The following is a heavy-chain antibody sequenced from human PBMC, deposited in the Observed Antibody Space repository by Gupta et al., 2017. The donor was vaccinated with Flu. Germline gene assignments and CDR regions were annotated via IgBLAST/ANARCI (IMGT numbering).Heavy chain of an antibody. CDR2: VNADGSST. D-gene: IGHD2-21*02. CDR1: GFTFSTYW. V-gene: IGHV3-74*01. CDR3: ARDLTAVFGDLPDY. Sequence: EVQLVESGGDLVQPGGSLSLSCTASGFTFSTYWMSWVRQIPGKGLVWVSRVNADGSSTNYADSVKGRFTISRDNAKNTLYLQMNSLRAEDTAVYYCARDLTAVFGDLPDYWGQGTLVTVSS. J-gene: IGHJ4*02.